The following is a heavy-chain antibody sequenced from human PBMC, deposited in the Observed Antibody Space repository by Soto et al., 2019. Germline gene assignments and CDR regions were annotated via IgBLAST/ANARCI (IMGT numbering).Heavy chain of an antibody. CDR1: GYTFTSYD. V-gene: IGHV1-8*01. CDR2: MNPNSGNT. Sequence: ASVKVSCKASGYTFTSYDINWVRQATGQGLEWMGWMNPNSGNTGYAQKFQGRVTMTRNTSISTAYMELSSLRSEDTAVYYCGRGSIWPYYYYGMDVWGQGTTVTVSS. J-gene: IGHJ6*02. CDR3: GRGSIWPYYYYGMDV. D-gene: IGHD6-6*01.